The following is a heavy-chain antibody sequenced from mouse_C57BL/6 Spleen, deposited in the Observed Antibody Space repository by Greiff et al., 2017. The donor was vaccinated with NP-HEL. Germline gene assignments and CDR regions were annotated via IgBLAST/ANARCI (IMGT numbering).Heavy chain of an antibody. CDR2: IDPANGNT. J-gene: IGHJ4*01. D-gene: IGHD3-2*02. Sequence: EVQLQQSVAELVRPGASVKLSCTASGFNIKNTYMHWVKQRPEQGLEWIGRIDPANGNTKYVPKFQGKATITADTSSNTAYLQLSSLTSEDTAIYFCARSDSSGYYAMDYWGQGTSVTVSS. CDR1: GFNIKNTY. V-gene: IGHV14-3*01. CDR3: ARSDSSGYYAMDY.